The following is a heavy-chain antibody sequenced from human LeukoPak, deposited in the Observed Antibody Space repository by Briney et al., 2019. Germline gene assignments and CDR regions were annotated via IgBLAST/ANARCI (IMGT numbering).Heavy chain of an antibody. Sequence: ASVKVSCKASGYTFTGYYMHWVRQAPGQGLEWMGRINPNSGGTNYAQEFQGRVTMTRDTSLSTAYLELSKLRTDDTAVYYCARDLTSGGSLPFFDYWGQGTLVTVSS. CDR2: INPNSGGT. J-gene: IGHJ4*02. D-gene: IGHD3-10*01. V-gene: IGHV1-2*06. CDR3: ARDLTSGGSLPFFDY. CDR1: GYTFTGYY.